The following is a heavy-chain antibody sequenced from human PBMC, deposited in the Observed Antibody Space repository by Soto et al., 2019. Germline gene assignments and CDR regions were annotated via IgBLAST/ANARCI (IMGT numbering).Heavy chain of an antibody. V-gene: IGHV2-70*01. CDR1: GFSLSTIGVC. Sequence: SGPTLVNPTQTLTLTCTFSGFSLSTIGVCVSWIRQPPGKALEWLALIDWDDDKYYSTSLKTRLTISKDTSKNQVVLTMTNMGPVDTATYYCARTRRDLYGSGSYFDYWGQGTLVTVSS. D-gene: IGHD3-10*01. CDR2: IDWDDDK. CDR3: ARTRRDLYGSGSYFDY. J-gene: IGHJ4*02.